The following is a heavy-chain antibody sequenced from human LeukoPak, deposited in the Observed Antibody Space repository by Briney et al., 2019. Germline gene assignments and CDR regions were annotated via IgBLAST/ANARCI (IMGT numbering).Heavy chain of an antibody. V-gene: IGHV4-4*02. CDR1: GGSISSSNW. CDR2: IYHSGST. J-gene: IGHJ4*02. Sequence: SGTLSLTCAVSGGSISSSNWWSWVRQPPRKGLEWIGEIYHSGSTNYNPSLKSRVTISVDKSKNQFSLKLSSVTAADTAVYYCARDSLGDYGDYGPVAYWGQGTLVTVSS. D-gene: IGHD4-17*01. CDR3: ARDSLGDYGDYGPVAY.